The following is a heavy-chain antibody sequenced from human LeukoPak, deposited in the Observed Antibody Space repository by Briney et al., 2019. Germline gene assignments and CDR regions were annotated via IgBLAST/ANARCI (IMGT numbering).Heavy chain of an antibody. Sequence: GGSLRLSCAASGFTFSIYSMNWVRQAPGKALEWVSYISSSSDTIYYADSVKGRITISRDNAKNSLYLQMNSLRAEDTAVYYCARDLKRRVYYDSSGSDDAFDIWGQGTMVTASS. D-gene: IGHD3-22*01. CDR2: ISSSSDTI. CDR3: ARDLKRRVYYDSSGSDDAFDI. J-gene: IGHJ3*02. V-gene: IGHV3-48*04. CDR1: GFTFSIYS.